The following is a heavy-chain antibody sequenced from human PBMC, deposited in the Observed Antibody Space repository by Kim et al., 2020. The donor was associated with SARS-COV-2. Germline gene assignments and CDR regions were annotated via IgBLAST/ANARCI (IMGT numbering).Heavy chain of an antibody. J-gene: IGHJ4*02. V-gene: IGHV3-23*01. Sequence: LSLTCAASTLTFSDYAMTWVRQAPGKGLEWVSSISGSGGTTYYADSVKGRFTISRDNSKNTLYLQMNSLRAEDTALYYCATDPYFDWLLVDFWGQGTLLTVSS. D-gene: IGHD3-9*01. CDR2: ISGSGGTT. CDR1: TLTFSDYA. CDR3: ATDPYFDWLLVDF.